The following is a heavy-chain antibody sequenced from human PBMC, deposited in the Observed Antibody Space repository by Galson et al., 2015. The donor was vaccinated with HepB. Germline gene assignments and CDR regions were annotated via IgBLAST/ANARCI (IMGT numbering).Heavy chain of an antibody. CDR1: GGTFSSYA. Sequence: SVKVSCKASGGTFSSYAISWVRQAPGQGLEWMGWISAYNGNTNYAQKLQGRVTMTTDTSTSTAYMELRSLRSDDTAVYYCARETTVTTTEYFQHWGQGTLVTVSS. V-gene: IGHV1-18*01. CDR2: ISAYNGNT. D-gene: IGHD4-17*01. J-gene: IGHJ1*01. CDR3: ARETTVTTTEYFQH.